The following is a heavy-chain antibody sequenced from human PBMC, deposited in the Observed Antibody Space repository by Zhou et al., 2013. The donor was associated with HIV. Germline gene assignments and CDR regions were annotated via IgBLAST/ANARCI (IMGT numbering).Heavy chain of an antibody. D-gene: IGHD6-6*01. Sequence: QVQLVQSGAEVKKPGSSVKVSCKTSGGSLISYGISWVRQAPGQGLEWMGGIIPIFGTANYAQNFQGRVTITADESTSTAYMEVSSLRSDDTAVYYCARQIAARVYWGQGTLVTVSS. CDR3: ARQIAARVY. CDR2: IIPIFGTA. CDR1: GGSLISYG. V-gene: IGHV1-69*12. J-gene: IGHJ4*02.